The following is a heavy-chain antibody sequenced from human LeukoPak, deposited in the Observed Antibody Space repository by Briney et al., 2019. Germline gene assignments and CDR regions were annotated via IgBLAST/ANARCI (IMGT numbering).Heavy chain of an antibody. CDR2: IYHNGNS. D-gene: IGHD5-24*01. V-gene: IGHV4-59*01. J-gene: IGHJ4*02. CDR1: GDSFNEYY. Sequence: ETLSLSCSVFGDSFNEYYWNWVREPPGKGLQWIGYIYHNGNSNYNPSLKGRLTISVDTAKNQFSLKLTSVTAADTAVYYCARDRGLQSHFDYWGQGALVTVSS. CDR3: ARDRGLQSHFDY.